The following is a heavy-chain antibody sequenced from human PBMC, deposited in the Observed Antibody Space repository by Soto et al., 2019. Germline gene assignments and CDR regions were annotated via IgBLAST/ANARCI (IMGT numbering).Heavy chain of an antibody. CDR1: GFPFSSYA. CDR3: VTTAGYDSSGYYQTYYFDY. CDR2: ISSNGGST. D-gene: IGHD3-22*01. Sequence: GGSLRLSCSASGFPFSSYAMHWVRQATGKGLEYVSAISSNGGSTYYADSVKGRFTISRDNSKNTLYLQMSSLRAEDTAVYYCVTTAGYDSSGYYQTYYFDYWGQGTLVTVSS. V-gene: IGHV3-64D*08. J-gene: IGHJ4*02.